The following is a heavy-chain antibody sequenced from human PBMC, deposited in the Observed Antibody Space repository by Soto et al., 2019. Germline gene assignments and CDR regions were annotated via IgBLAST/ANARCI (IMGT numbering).Heavy chain of an antibody. Sequence: GGSLRLSCAASGFTFSSYSMNWVRQAPGKGLEWVSSISSSSSYIYYADSVKGRFTISRDNAKNSLYLQMNSLRAEDTAVYYCARGGDYWEDYYYYGMDVWGQGTTVTV. D-gene: IGHD4-17*01. CDR1: GFTFSSYS. J-gene: IGHJ6*02. CDR3: ARGGDYWEDYYYYGMDV. V-gene: IGHV3-21*01. CDR2: ISSSSSYI.